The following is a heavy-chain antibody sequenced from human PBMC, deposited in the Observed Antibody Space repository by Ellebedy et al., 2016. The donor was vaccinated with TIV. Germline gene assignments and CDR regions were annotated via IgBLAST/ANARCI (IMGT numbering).Heavy chain of an antibody. CDR3: ASMPRGVMLYYLDS. D-gene: IGHD3-16*01. CDR1: SGSINSTSYY. J-gene: IGHJ4*02. CDR2: IYYTGST. Sequence: SETLSLTXTVSSGSINSTSYYWGWIRQPPGKGLEWIGNIYYTGSTYYNPSLKSRVTISVDTSKNQFSLKLSSVTAADTAVYYCASMPRGVMLYYLDSWGQGSLVTVSS. V-gene: IGHV4-39*01.